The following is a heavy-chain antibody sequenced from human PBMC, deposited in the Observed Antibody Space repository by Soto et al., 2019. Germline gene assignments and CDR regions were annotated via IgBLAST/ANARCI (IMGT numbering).Heavy chain of an antibody. D-gene: IGHD2-21*02. CDR1: GVTFNKYA. CDR2: LTGSGGLA. CDR3: AKGDYGGNSPYWYFDL. V-gene: IGHV3-23*01. J-gene: IGHJ2*01. Sequence: EVQLLESGGDFVQPGGSLRLSCAVSGVTFNKYAMSWVRLPPGKGPEWVSALTGSGGLAYYADSVKGRFSISRDNSKNILFLQMNRLKDEDSATYYCAKGDYGGNSPYWYFDLWGRGTLVIVSS.